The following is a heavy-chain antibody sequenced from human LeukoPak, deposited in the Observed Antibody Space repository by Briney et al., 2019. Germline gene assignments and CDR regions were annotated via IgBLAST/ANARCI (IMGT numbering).Heavy chain of an antibody. J-gene: IGHJ5*02. Sequence: SVKVSCKASGYTFTSYGISWVRQAPGQGLEWMGGIIPIFGTANYAQKFQGRVTITADESTSTAYMELSSLRSEDTAVYYCARGYSSSWSDWFDPWGQGTLVTVSS. D-gene: IGHD6-13*01. CDR2: IIPIFGTA. CDR3: ARGYSSSWSDWFDP. V-gene: IGHV1-69*13. CDR1: GYTFTSYG.